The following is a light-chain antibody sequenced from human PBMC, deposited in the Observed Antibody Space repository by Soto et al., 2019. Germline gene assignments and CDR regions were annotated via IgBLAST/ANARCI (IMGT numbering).Light chain of an antibody. Sequence: QSVLTQPPSASGTPGQRVTISCSGSGSNIGSNYVYWYQQLPGTAPKLLIYRNNQRPSGVPDRFSGSKSGTSASLAISGLRSEDEADYCCAAWDDSLSGFYAFGTGTKVTVL. CDR2: RNN. CDR1: GSNIGSNY. J-gene: IGLJ1*01. CDR3: AAWDDSLSGFYA. V-gene: IGLV1-47*01.